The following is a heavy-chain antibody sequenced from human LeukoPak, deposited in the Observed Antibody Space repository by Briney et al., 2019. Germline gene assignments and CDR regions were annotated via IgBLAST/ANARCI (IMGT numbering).Heavy chain of an antibody. Sequence: SETLSLTCTVSGGSISSDYWNWIRQPAGKGVEWIGRIYYSGSTSYHPSLKSRVTMPIDTSKNQFSLRLSSVTAADTAVYYCARGGDWFDPWGQGTLVTVSS. D-gene: IGHD3-16*01. CDR1: GGSISSDY. V-gene: IGHV4-4*07. J-gene: IGHJ5*02. CDR2: IYYSGST. CDR3: ARGGDWFDP.